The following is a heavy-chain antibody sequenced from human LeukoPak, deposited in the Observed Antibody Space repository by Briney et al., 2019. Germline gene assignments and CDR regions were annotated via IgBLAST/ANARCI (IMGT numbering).Heavy chain of an antibody. CDR3: ARVWVADIVVVPAAISWFDP. V-gene: IGHV4-34*01. D-gene: IGHD2-2*02. J-gene: IGHJ5*02. Sequence: SETLSLTCAVYGGSFSGYYWSWIRQPPGKGLEWIGEINHSGSTNYNPSLKSRVTISVDTSKNQFSLKLSSVTAADTAVYYCARVWVADIVVVPAAISWFDPWGQGTLVTVSS. CDR2: INHSGST. CDR1: GGSFSGYY.